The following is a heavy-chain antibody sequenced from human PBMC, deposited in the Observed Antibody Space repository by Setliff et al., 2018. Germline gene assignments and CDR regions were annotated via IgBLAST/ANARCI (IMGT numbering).Heavy chain of an antibody. CDR3: ARGKMDVVAVAGKYCVMDV. CDR1: GYNFTSYY. D-gene: IGHD6-19*01. V-gene: IGHV1-46*01. J-gene: IGHJ6*02. CDR2: LNTGGVSE. Sequence: APVKVSCKASGYNFTSYYMYWVRQAPGQGLEWMGTLNTGGVSESIVDQFQGRVTITADESTSTAYMELSSLRLEDTAVYYCARGKMDVVAVAGKYCVMDVWGQGTTVTVSS.